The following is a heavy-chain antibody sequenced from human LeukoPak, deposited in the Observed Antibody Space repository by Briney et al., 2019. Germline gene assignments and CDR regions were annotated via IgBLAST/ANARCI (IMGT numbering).Heavy chain of an antibody. D-gene: IGHD1-14*01. Sequence: GGSLRLSCAASGFTFSSYGMHWVRQAPGKGLEWVAVIWYDGSNKYYADSVKGRFTISRDNSKNTLYLQMNSLRAEDTAVYYCAREPYRRAPNYYSTVWTSGAKGPRSPSP. J-gene: IGHJ6*02. CDR3: AREPYRRAPNYYSTVWTS. CDR2: IWYDGSNK. V-gene: IGHV3-33*01. CDR1: GFTFSSYG.